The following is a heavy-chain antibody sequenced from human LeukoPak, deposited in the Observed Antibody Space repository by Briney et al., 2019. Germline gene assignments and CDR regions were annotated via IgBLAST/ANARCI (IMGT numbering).Heavy chain of an antibody. Sequence: GGSLRLSCAASGFTFNNYGMHWVRQAPGKGLEWVAIISYDGSNTYYADSVKGRFTISRDNSKNTLYLQMNSLRAEDTAVYYCARGPVPGYNWNYEYYFDYWGQGTLVTVSS. CDR2: ISYDGSNT. V-gene: IGHV3-30*03. D-gene: IGHD1-7*01. CDR3: ARGPVPGYNWNYEYYFDY. CDR1: GFTFNNYG. J-gene: IGHJ4*02.